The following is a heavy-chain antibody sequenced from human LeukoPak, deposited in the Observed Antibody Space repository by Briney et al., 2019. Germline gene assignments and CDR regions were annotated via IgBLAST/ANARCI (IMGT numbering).Heavy chain of an antibody. CDR1: GYTFTSYD. CDR3: ARDTPRPVPRGFEY. CDR2: INPNSGGT. Sequence: ASVKVSCKASGYTFTSYDINWVRQATGQGLEWMGWINPNSGGTNYAQKFQGRVTMTRDTSISTAYMELSRLRSDDMAVYYCARDTPRPVPRGFEYWGQGTLVTVSS. V-gene: IGHV1-2*02. J-gene: IGHJ4*02.